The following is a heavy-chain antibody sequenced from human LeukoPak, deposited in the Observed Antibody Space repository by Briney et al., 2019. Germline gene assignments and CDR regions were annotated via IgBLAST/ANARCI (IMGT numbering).Heavy chain of an antibody. J-gene: IGHJ4*02. V-gene: IGHV3-53*05. Sequence: GGSLRLSCAASGFTVSSNYMSWVRQAPGKGLEWVSVIYSGGSTCYADSVKGRFTISRDNSKNTLYLQMNSLRAEDTAVYYCAKISWRLTDFDYWGQGTLVTVSS. CDR1: GFTVSSNY. CDR2: IYSGGST. CDR3: AKISWRLTDFDY. D-gene: IGHD3-9*01.